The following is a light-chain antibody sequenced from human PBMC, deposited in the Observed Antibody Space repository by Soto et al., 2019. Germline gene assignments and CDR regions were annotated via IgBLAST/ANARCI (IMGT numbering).Light chain of an antibody. CDR2: GVT. CDR1: SSDLGDFNS. J-gene: IGLJ2*01. CDR3: SSYTTSNTLV. Sequence: QSALAQPASVSGSPGLSTTISCTGSSSDLGDFNSVSWYQQHPGKSPKLIIYGVTARPSRVSSRFSGSKSGHTASLTISGLQAEDEASYYCSSYTTSNTLVFGGGTKVTVL. V-gene: IGLV2-14*03.